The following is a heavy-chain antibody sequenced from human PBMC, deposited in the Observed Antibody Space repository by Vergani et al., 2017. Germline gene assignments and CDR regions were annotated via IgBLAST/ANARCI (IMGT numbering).Heavy chain of an antibody. CDR2: IIPSFSTA. V-gene: IGHV1-69*01. J-gene: IGHJ4*02. D-gene: IGHD1-26*01. CDR3: ARGGRESYDADHFEY. Sequence: QVQLVQSGAEVKKPGSSVKFSCKASGCTFSSYAISWVRQAPGQGPEWMGGIIPSFSTANDAEKFQGRVTITADESKSTAYIELSSLRAEDTAVYYCARGGRESYDADHFEYWGQGTLVTVSS. CDR1: GCTFSSYA.